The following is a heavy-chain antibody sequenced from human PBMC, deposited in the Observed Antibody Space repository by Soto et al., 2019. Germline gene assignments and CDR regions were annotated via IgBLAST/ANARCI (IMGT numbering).Heavy chain of an antibody. Sequence: GGSLRLSGAASGFTFSSYSINWVRQAPWKGLEWVSSFASGGDETWYADSVKGRFIISRDYSKNTIYLQMSSLRADDTALYYWAGHGGYSYWGQRTLLAVSS. CDR2: FASGGDET. CDR1: GFTFSSYS. CDR3: AGHGGYSY. D-gene: IGHD4-17*01. J-gene: IGHJ4*02. V-gene: IGHV3-21*04.